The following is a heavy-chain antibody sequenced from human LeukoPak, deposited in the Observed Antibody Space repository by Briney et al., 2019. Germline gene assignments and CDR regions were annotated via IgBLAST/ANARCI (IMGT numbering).Heavy chain of an antibody. CDR3: ARNYYYYYMDV. Sequence: SETLSLTCTVSGYSISRGYYWGWIRQPPGKGLEWIGGISHSGSTYYNPSLTSRVTISVDTSKNQFSLKLSSVTAADTAVYYCARNYYYYYMDVWGKGTTVTISS. V-gene: IGHV4-38-2*02. CDR2: ISHSGST. J-gene: IGHJ6*03. CDR1: GYSISRGYY.